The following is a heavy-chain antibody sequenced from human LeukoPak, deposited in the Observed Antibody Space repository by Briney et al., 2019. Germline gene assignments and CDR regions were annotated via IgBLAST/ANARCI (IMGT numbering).Heavy chain of an antibody. V-gene: IGHV3-74*01. D-gene: IGHD6-6*01. Sequence: GGSLRLSCPASGFSFSGHWMHWARQLPGKGLVWVSRISPTGSTTSYADSVKGRFTVSRDNAKNTLYLQVNNLRAEDTAVYYCARGPNSNWSGLDFWGQGTLLTVSS. CDR1: GFSFSGHW. CDR2: ISPTGSTT. CDR3: ARGPNSNWSGLDF. J-gene: IGHJ4*02.